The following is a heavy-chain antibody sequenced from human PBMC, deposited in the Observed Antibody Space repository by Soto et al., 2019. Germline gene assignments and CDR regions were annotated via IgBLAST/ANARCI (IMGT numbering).Heavy chain of an antibody. J-gene: IGHJ6*02. V-gene: IGHV1-2*04. CDR3: ARVRGYYDFWSGPSGMDV. D-gene: IGHD3-3*01. CDR1: GYTFTGYY. Sequence: ASVKVSCKASGYTFTGYYMHWVRQAPGQGLEWMGWINPNSGGTNYAQKFQGWVTMTRGTSISTAYMELSRLRSDDTAVYYCARVRGYYDFWSGPSGMDVWGQGTTVTVSS. CDR2: INPNSGGT.